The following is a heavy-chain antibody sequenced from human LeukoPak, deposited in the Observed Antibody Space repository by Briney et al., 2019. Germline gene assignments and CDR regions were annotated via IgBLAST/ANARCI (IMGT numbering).Heavy chain of an antibody. D-gene: IGHD3-9*01. CDR3: AKGLTNLGDD. CDR1: GFTFSTYA. V-gene: IGHV3-23*01. CDR2: LSGSGSSA. J-gene: IGHJ4*02. Sequence: GGSLRPSCAASGFTFSTYAMGWVRQAPGKGLEWVSGLSGSGSSAYYADSVKGRFTISRDNSKNTLYLQMNSLRPEDTAVYYCAKGLTNLGDDWGQGTLVTVSS.